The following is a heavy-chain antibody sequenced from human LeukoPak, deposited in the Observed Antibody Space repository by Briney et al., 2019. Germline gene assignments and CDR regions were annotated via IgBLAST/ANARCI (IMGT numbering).Heavy chain of an antibody. D-gene: IGHD4-23*01. CDR3: ARHIPKPMVVKRGSYYYMDV. Sequence: SVKVSCKASGGTFSSYAISWVRQDPGQGLEWMGGIIPIFGTANYAQKFQGRVTITADESTSTAYMELSSLRSEDTAVYYCARHIPKPMVVKRGSYYYMDVWGKGTTVTVSS. CDR1: GGTFSSYA. CDR2: IIPIFGTA. J-gene: IGHJ6*03. V-gene: IGHV1-69*13.